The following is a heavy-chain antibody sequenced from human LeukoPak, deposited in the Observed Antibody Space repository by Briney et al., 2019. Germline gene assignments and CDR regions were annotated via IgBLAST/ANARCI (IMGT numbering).Heavy chain of an antibody. V-gene: IGHV1-18*01. J-gene: IGHJ4*02. D-gene: IGHD4-17*01. Sequence: RASVKVSCKASGYTFTSYSVTWVRQAPGQGLEWVGWITTYNNNTKYAREVQGRVTVTTDTSTSTAYMELRSLRSDDTAVYYCARFYRERGDYIDPFDYWGQGTLVTVSS. CDR3: ARFYRERGDYIDPFDY. CDR2: ITTYNNNT. CDR1: GYTFTSYS.